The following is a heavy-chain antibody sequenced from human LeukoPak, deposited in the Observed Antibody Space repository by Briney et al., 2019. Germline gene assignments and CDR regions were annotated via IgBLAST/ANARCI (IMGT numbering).Heavy chain of an antibody. CDR3: ARGPNSNWSGLDF. D-gene: IGHD6-6*01. J-gene: IGHJ4*02. Sequence: GGSLRLSCAASGFTFQNYAMSWVRQAPGKGLVWVSRISPTGSTTSYADSVKGRFTVSRDNAKNTLYLQVNNLRAEDTAVYYCARGPNSNWSGLDFWGQGTLLTVSS. CDR1: GFTFQNYA. CDR2: ISPTGSTT. V-gene: IGHV3-74*01.